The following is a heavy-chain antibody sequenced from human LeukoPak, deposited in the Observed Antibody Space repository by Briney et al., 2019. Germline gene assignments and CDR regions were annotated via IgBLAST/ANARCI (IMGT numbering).Heavy chain of an antibody. CDR3: ARDPESARHHYYYYMDV. CDR1: GFTFSDYY. Sequence: GGSLRLSCAAYGFTFSDYYMSWIRPATGKGLEWVSYISGSSTTMLYADSVKGRFTISRDSAKNSVYLQMNSLRAEDTAVYYCARDPESARHHYYYYMDVWGKGTTVTVSS. J-gene: IGHJ6*03. D-gene: IGHD6-6*01. V-gene: IGHV3-11*04. CDR2: ISGSSTTM.